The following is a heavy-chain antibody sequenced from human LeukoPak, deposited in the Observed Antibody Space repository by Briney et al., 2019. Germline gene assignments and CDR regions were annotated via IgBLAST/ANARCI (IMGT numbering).Heavy chain of an antibody. D-gene: IGHD5-18*01. Sequence: PGGSLRLSCAASGFTFSSYAMSWVRQAPGKGLEWVSAISGSGGSTYYADSVKGRFTISRDNAKNSLYLQMNSLRAEDTAVYYCARGLASWIQLWSASDYWGQGTLVTVSS. CDR2: ISGSGGST. J-gene: IGHJ4*02. V-gene: IGHV3-23*01. CDR3: ARGLASWIQLWSASDY. CDR1: GFTFSSYA.